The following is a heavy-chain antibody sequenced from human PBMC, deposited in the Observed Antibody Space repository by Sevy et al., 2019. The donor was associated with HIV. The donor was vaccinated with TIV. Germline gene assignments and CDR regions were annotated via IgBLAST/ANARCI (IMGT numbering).Heavy chain of an antibody. CDR3: ARELWPGDY. D-gene: IGHD2-21*01. CDR2: IDQDGSQK. CDR1: GFTFTDYF. V-gene: IGHV3-7*01. J-gene: IGHJ4*02. Sequence: GGSLRLSCAASGFTFTDYFIGWVRQAPGKVLEWVANIDQDGSQKNYVDSVKGRFTISRDNAKNSVYLQMNRLRVDDTAVYYCARELWPGDYWGQGTLVTVSS.